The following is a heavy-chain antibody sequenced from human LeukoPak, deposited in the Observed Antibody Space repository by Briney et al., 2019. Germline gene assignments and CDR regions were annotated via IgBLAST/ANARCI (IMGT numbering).Heavy chain of an antibody. CDR2: ISAYNGNT. D-gene: IGHD2-21*02. V-gene: IGHV1-18*01. J-gene: IGHJ5*02. CDR1: GYTFTSYG. CDR3: ARELTPHIVVVTAIPWSLNGLNWFDP. Sequence: ASVKVSCKASGYTFTSYGISWVRQAPGQGLEWMGWISAYNGNTNYAQKLQGRVTMTTDTSTSTAYMELRSLRSDDTAVYYCARELTPHIVVVTAIPWSLNGLNWFDPWGQGTLVTVSS.